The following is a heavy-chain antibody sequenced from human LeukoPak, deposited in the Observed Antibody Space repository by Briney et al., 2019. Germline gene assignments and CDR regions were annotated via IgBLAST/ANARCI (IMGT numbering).Heavy chain of an antibody. CDR1: GGSINNNH. J-gene: IGHJ6*02. V-gene: IGHV4-59*13. CDR2: VSYSGYT. CDR3: AKLSHIASAGGYSYHALDV. Sequence: PSETLSHTCTVSGGSINNNHWTWIRKPPGKGLEWIGFVSYSGYTEYNPSLNSRLTISTDTSNNRFSLRLRSETAADTAVYYCAKLSHIASAGGYSYHALDVWGQGTTVTVSS. D-gene: IGHD6-13*01.